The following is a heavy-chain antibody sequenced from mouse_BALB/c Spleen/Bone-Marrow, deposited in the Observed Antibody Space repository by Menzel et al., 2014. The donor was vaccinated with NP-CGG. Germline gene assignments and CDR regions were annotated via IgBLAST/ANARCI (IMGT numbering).Heavy chain of an antibody. CDR3: ARSTMITTGNYCDY. CDR1: GFTFSSYA. J-gene: IGHJ2*01. D-gene: IGHD2-4*01. Sequence: EVKVVESGGGLVKPGGSLKLSCAASGFTFSSYAMSWVRQTPEKRLEWVASINSGDSNYYPDSVKGRFTISRDNARNILYLQMSSLRSEDTAMYYCARSTMITTGNYCDYWGQGTTLTVSS. V-gene: IGHV5-6-5*01. CDR2: INSGDSN.